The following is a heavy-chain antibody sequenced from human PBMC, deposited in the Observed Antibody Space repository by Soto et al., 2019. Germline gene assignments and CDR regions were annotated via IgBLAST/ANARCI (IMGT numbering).Heavy chain of an antibody. D-gene: IGHD3-3*01. Sequence: SETLSLTCTVSGGSISSYYWSWIRQPPGKGLEWIGYIYYSGSTNYNPSLKSRVTISVDTSKNQFSLKLSSVTAADTAVYYCARTDYDFWSGYPPRVVFYMDVWGKGTTVTVSS. CDR2: IYYSGST. J-gene: IGHJ6*03. V-gene: IGHV4-59*08. CDR1: GGSISSYY. CDR3: ARTDYDFWSGYPPRVVFYMDV.